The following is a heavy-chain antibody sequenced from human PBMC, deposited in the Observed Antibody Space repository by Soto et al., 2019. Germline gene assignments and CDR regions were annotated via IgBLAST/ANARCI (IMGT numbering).Heavy chain of an antibody. CDR1: GYTFPSYG. Sequence: ASVKVSCKASGYTFPSYGISWVRQAPGKGLEWMGAIDPEDGETIHAQKFQGRLIMTEDISTDTAYMDLTSLTSEDTAVYYCATGITMTGSVDYWRQGTLDPVSS. J-gene: IGHJ4*02. V-gene: IGHV1-24*01. CDR3: ATGITMTGSVDY. D-gene: IGHD3-9*01. CDR2: IDPEDGET.